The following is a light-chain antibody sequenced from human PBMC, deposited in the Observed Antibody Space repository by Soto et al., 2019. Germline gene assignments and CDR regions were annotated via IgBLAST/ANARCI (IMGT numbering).Light chain of an antibody. CDR1: SGSIASNY. CDR2: EDN. CDR3: QSYDSSNPHVV. Sequence: NFMLTQPHSVSESPGKTVTISCTRSSGSIASNYVQWYQQRPGSAPTTVIYEDNQRPSGVPDRFSGSIDSSSNSASLTISGLKTEEEADYYCQSYDSSNPHVVFGGGTKLTVL. V-gene: IGLV6-57*04. J-gene: IGLJ2*01.